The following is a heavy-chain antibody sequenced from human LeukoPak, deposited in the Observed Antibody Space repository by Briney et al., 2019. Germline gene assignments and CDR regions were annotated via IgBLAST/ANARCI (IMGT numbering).Heavy chain of an antibody. CDR2: INPSGRSA. CDR3: ARDSVELERRNWFDP. CDR1: PYTFNKYY. J-gene: IGHJ5*02. V-gene: IGHV1-46*02. Sequence: ASVKVSCKASPYTFNKYYIHWVRQAPGQGLEWMGVINPSGRSASYAQRFQGKVTMTRDTPTSTVYMDLSSLTSEDTAVYYCARDSVELERRNWFDPWGQGTLVTVSS. D-gene: IGHD1-1*01.